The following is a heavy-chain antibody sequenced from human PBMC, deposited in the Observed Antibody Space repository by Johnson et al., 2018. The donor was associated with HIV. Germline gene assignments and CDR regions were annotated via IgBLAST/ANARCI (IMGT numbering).Heavy chain of an antibody. Sequence: VQLVESGGGLVQPGGSLRLSCAASGFTFSSYAMSWVRQAPGKGLEWVSAIRGSGGSTYYADSVKGRFTISRDNSKNTPYLQMNSLRAEDTALYYCARDVGGWGYRHAFDMWGQGTMVTVSS. CDR1: GFTFSSYA. D-gene: IGHD5-12*01. CDR2: IRGSGGST. V-gene: IGHV3-23*04. CDR3: ARDVGGWGYRHAFDM. J-gene: IGHJ3*02.